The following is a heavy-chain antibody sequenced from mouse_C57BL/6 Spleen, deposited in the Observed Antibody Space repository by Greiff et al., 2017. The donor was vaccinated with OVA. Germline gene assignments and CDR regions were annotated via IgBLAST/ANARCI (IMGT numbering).Heavy chain of an antibody. V-gene: IGHV1-69*01. CDR3: ASGLLLRGIAY. D-gene: IGHD2-3*01. J-gene: IGHJ3*01. Sequence: QVQLQQPGAELVMPGASVKLSCKASGYTFTSYWMHWVKQRPGQGLEWIGEIDPSDSYTNYNQKFKGKSTLTVDKSSSTAYMQLSSLTSEDSAVYYCASGLLLRGIAYWGQGTLVTVSA. CDR2: IDPSDSYT. CDR1: GYTFTSYW.